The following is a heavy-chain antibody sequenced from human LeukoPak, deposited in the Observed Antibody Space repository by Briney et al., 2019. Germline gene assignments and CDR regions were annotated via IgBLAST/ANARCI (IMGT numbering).Heavy chain of an antibody. D-gene: IGHD3-10*01. CDR2: IYYSGST. CDR1: GGSISGYY. V-gene: IGHV4-59*12. Sequence: SETLSLTCTVSGGSISGYYWSWIRQPPGKGLEWIGNIYYSGSTNYNPSLKSRVTMSVDTSKNLFSLRLSSVTAADTAVYYCARWAGRGFQHWGQGTLVTVSS. J-gene: IGHJ1*01. CDR3: ARWAGRGFQH.